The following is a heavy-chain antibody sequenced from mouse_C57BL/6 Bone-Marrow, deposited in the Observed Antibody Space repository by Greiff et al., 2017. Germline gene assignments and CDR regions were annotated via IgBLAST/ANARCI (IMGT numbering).Heavy chain of an antibody. J-gene: IGHJ4*01. CDR3: VYWVLAMDY. Sequence: QVQLQQPGAELVKPGASVKLSCKASGYTFTSYWMHWVQQRPGRGLEWIGRIDPNGGGTKYNEKFKSKATLTVDKPSSTAYMQLSSLTSEESAVYDCVYWVLAMDYWGQGTSVTVSS. D-gene: IGHD4-1*01. V-gene: IGHV1-72*01. CDR2: IDPNGGGT. CDR1: GYTFTSYW.